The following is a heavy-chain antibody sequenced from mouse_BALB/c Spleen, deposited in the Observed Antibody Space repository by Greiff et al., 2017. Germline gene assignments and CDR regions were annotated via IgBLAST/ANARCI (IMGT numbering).Heavy chain of an antibody. V-gene: IGHV1-87*01. CDR3: ARSYDYLYAMDY. Sequence: SGAELARPGASVKLSCKASGYTFTSYWMQWVKQRPGQGLEWIGAIYPGDGDTRYTQKFKGKATLTADKSSSTAYMQLSSLASEDSAVYYCARSYDYLYAMDYWGQGTSVTVSS. J-gene: IGHJ4*01. D-gene: IGHD2-4*01. CDR1: GYTFTSYW. CDR2: IYPGDGDT.